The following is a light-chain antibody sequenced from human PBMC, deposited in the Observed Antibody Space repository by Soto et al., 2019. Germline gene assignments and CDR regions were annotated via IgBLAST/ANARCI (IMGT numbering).Light chain of an antibody. J-gene: IGKJ4*01. V-gene: IGKV3-20*01. CDR2: GAS. CDR3: QQYGSSPLT. CDR1: QSVRNSY. Sequence: EIVLTQSPGTLSLSPGERATLSCRASQSVRNSYLAWYQQKPGQAPRLLVYGASSRATDIPDRFSGSGSGTDFTLTISRLEPEDFAVYFCQQYGSSPLTFGGGTKVDIK.